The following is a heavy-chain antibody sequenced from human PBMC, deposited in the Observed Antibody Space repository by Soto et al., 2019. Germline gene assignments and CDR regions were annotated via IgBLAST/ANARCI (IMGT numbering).Heavy chain of an antibody. CDR1: GFIFSDYG. J-gene: IGHJ6*02. CDR2: ISYDGTNK. V-gene: IGHV3-30*18. D-gene: IGHD3-22*01. CDR3: AKDRATYYYDSSDYFYYFGMDL. Sequence: GGSLRLSCEASGFIFSDYGMHWVRQAPGKGLEWVALISYDGTNKNYADSVRGRFTISRDDSKNTLYLQMNNLRAEDTAPYYCAKDRATYYYDSSDYFYYFGMDLWGQGTTVTVSS.